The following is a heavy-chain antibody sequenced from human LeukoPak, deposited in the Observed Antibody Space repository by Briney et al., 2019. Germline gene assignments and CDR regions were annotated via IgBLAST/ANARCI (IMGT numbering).Heavy chain of an antibody. CDR3: ARVHPQVGAKRVGPFDY. CDR1: GYTFTGYY. J-gene: IGHJ4*02. CDR2: INPNSGGT. D-gene: IGHD1-26*01. V-gene: IGHV1-2*02. Sequence: ASVKVSCKASGYTFTGYYMHWVRQAPGQGLEWMGWINPNSGGTNYAQKFQGRVTMTRDTSINTAYMELSRLRSDDTAVYYCARVHPQVGAKRVGPFDYWGQGTLVTVSS.